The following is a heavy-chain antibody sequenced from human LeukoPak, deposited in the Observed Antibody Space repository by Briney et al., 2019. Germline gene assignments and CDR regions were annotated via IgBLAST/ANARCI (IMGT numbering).Heavy chain of an antibody. CDR3: ARDHNYAFDN. CDR1: GFTFSSYE. Sequence: GGSLRLSCAAPGFTFSSYEMNWVRQAPGKGLEWISYIGISSGNTKYADSVKGRFTVSGDNARNSLYLQMNSLRVEDTAVYYCARDHNYAFDNWGQGTLVTVSS. CDR2: IGISSGNT. D-gene: IGHD1-1*01. V-gene: IGHV3-48*03. J-gene: IGHJ4*02.